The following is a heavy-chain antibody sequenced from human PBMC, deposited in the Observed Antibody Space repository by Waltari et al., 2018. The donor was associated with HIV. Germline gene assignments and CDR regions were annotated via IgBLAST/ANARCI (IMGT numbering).Heavy chain of an antibody. D-gene: IGHD6-13*01. Sequence: QVQLVQSWAEVKKPGASVQDSCQASGYTFTGNYMHWVRQAPGQGLEWMGWINPNSGGTNYAQKFQGRVTMTRDTSISTAYMELSRLRSDDTAVYYCARDRSSSWYNPWGQGTLVTVSS. CDR1: GYTFTGNY. V-gene: IGHV1-2*02. CDR3: ARDRSSSWYNP. J-gene: IGHJ5*02. CDR2: INPNSGGT.